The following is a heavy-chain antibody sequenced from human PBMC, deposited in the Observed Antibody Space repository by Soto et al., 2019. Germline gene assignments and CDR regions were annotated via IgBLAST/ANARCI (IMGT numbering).Heavy chain of an antibody. J-gene: IGHJ1*01. CDR1: GFTFSSHA. V-gene: IGHV3-21*06. CDR2: IDSSSSFI. Sequence: PGGSLRLSCAAPGFTFSSHALNWVRQAPGEGLDWISSIDSSSSFIYYADSVKGRFTISRDNAKNSVFLHMSSLRADDTAVYYCARGEPDNVLVPASVPIFQYWGQGTLVTVSS. CDR3: ARGEPDNVLVPASVPIFQY. D-gene: IGHD2-2*01.